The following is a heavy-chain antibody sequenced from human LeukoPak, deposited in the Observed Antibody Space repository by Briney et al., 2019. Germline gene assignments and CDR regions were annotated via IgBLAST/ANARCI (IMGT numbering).Heavy chain of an antibody. J-gene: IGHJ6*03. CDR2: LYHSDSI. Sequence: PETLSLTCAVSGYSISSGYYWIWIRQPPGKGLEWIGSLYHSDSIYYNPSLESRVTMSVDTSKNQFSLKLSFVTAADTAVYYCARQHDSYHYYYVDVWGTGTTVTVSS. V-gene: IGHV4-38-2*01. D-gene: IGHD6-13*01. CDR3: ARQHDSYHYYYVDV. CDR1: GYSISSGYY.